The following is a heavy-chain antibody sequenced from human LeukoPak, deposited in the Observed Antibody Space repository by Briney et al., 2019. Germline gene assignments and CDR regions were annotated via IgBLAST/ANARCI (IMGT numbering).Heavy chain of an antibody. D-gene: IGHD2-8*01. CDR2: IYSDGTGI. J-gene: IGHJ3*02. V-gene: IGHV3-74*01. CDR1: GFTFRTYW. CDR3: VRSSNGNAFDI. Sequence: GGSLRLSCTASGFTFRTYWMLWVRQVPGKGLVWVSRIYSDGTGIDYADSVKGRFTISRDNAKNTLYLQMIRLRVEDTAMYYCVRSSNGNAFDIWGQGTMVTVSS.